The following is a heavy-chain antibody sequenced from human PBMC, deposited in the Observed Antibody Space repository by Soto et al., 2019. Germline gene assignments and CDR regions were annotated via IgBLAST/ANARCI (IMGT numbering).Heavy chain of an antibody. J-gene: IGHJ4*02. CDR1: GFTFSDYS. D-gene: IGHD3-16*01. CDR2: ISGDGENT. Sequence: EVQLSESGGGFVHPGGSQRLSCAASGFTFSDYSMSWVRQAPGKGLEWVSFISGDGENTYYADSVKGRFTISRVDSRNIVFLQMASLRVEDTAIYVCARDNRDWGEWSGFQVWGQGARVTVSS. V-gene: IGHV3-23*01. CDR3: ARDNRDWGEWSGFQV.